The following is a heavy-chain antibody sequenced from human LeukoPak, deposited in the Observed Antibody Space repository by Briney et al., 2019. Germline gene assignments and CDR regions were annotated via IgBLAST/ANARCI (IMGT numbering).Heavy chain of an antibody. D-gene: IGHD3-3*01. CDR3: AREYYDFWSGYHNWFDP. CDR2: ISYDGSNK. CDR1: GFTFSSYG. V-gene: IGHV3-30*03. J-gene: IGHJ5*02. Sequence: GGSLRLSCAASGFTFSSYGMHWVRQAPGKGLEWVAVISYDGSNKCYADSVKGRFTISRDNSKNTLYLQMNSLRAEDTAVYYCAREYYDFWSGYHNWFDPWGQGTLVTVSS.